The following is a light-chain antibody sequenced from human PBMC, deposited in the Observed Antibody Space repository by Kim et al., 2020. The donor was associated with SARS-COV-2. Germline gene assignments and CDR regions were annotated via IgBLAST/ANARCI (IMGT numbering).Light chain of an antibody. Sequence: ETVMTQSPATLSVSPGERASLSCRASQSVNRNLAWYQQKPGQAPRLLIFGASTRATGIPVRFSGSGSGTEFTLTISSLQSEDFAVYYCQQYNNWPTWTFGQGTKVEI. J-gene: IGKJ1*01. CDR1: QSVNRN. CDR3: QQYNNWPTWT. V-gene: IGKV3-15*01. CDR2: GAS.